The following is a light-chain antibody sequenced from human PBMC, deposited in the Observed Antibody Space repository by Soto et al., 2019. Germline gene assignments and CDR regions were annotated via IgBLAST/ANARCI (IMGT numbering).Light chain of an antibody. CDR1: QSVSIW. CDR2: EAS. Sequence: DIHMTQSPATLSASVGDRVAITCRASQSVSIWLAWYQQKPGNAPRLLIYEASSLKSGVPSRFSGSGSGTEFTLTISSLQPDDFATYYCQQYYDYPWMFGHGTKVDIK. CDR3: QQYYDYPWM. V-gene: IGKV1-5*01. J-gene: IGKJ1*01.